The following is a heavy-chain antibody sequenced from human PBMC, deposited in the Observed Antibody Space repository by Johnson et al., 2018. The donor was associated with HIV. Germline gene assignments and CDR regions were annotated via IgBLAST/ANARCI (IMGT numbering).Heavy chain of an antibody. V-gene: IGHV3-66*01. CDR1: GFTFDDYV. Sequence: VQLVESGGGVVRPGGSLRLPCAASGFTFDDYVMSWVRQAPGKGLEWVSVISSGGSTYYADSVKGRFTISRDNSKNTLYLQMNSLRAEDTAVYYCARDPGPQWELEATDAFDIWGQGTMVTVSS. D-gene: IGHD1-26*01. CDR2: ISSGGST. J-gene: IGHJ3*02. CDR3: ARDPGPQWELEATDAFDI.